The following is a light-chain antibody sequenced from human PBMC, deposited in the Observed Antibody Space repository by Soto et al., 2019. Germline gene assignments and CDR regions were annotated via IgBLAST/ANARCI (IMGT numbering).Light chain of an antibody. CDR1: SSDIGDYTH. CDR3: CSYTSISTSAV. Sequence: QSVLTQPASVSGSPGQSITISCTGTSSDIGDYTHVSWYQQHPGKAPKLIIYEVSDRPSGVSNRFSGSKSGNTASLTISGLQPEDEADYYCCSYTSISTSAVFGGGTKLTVL. CDR2: EVS. J-gene: IGLJ2*01. V-gene: IGLV2-14*01.